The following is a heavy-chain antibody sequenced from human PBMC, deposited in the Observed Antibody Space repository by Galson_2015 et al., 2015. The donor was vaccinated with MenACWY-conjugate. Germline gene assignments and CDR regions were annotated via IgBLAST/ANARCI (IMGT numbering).Heavy chain of an antibody. D-gene: IGHD2-15*01. V-gene: IGHV4-39*01. CDR3: ARRRPRDIGGGFDI. Sequence: ETLSLTCTVSAGSSSSNDDYWGWFRQPPGKNLEWFGNINHSGGTYYNPSLKSRVTISVDPSKNQFSLKLTSVTAADTAVYYCARRRPRDIGGGFDIWGQGTMVTVSS. CDR2: INHSGGT. J-gene: IGHJ3*02. CDR1: AGSSSSNDDY.